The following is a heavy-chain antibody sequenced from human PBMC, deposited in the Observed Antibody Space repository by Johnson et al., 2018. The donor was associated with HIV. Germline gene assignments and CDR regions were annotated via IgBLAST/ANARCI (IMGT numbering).Heavy chain of an antibody. D-gene: IGHD3-10*01. CDR1: GFTFSSYP. V-gene: IGHV3-30*04. CDR2: ISYDGGSK. J-gene: IGHJ3*02. Sequence: QVQLVESGGGVVQPGRSLRLSCAAAGFTFSSYPMHWVRQAPGKGLELVAIISYDGGSKYYADSVRGRFTVSRDNSKNTLYLQMNSLRAEDKAVYYWAKDRVRDAFDIWGQGTMVTVA. CDR3: AKDRVRDAFDI.